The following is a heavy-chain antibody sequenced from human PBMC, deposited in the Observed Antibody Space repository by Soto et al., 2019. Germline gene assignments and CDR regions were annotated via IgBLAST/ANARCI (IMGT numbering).Heavy chain of an antibody. V-gene: IGHV3-7*01. J-gene: IGHJ4*02. CDR3: AGDPAWGSLDY. Sequence: EAQLVESGGGLVQPGGSLRLSCAASGFTFSSSWMSWVRQAPGKRLEWVADINHVGSEILYVDSVKGRFTVSRDNTKNSVYLQMNSLRVEDTALYYCAGDPAWGSLDYWGLGTLVTVSS. D-gene: IGHD7-27*01. CDR2: INHVGSEI. CDR1: GFTFSSSW.